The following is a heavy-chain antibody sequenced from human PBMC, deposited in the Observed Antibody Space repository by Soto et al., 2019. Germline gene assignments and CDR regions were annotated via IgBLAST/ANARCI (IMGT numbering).Heavy chain of an antibody. J-gene: IGHJ6*02. V-gene: IGHV3-21*01. CDR2: ISSFSNYM. Sequence: EVQLVESGGGLVKPGGSLRLSCAVSGFTFNSYSMNWVRQAPGKGLEWVSSISSFSNYMYYTDSVKGRFTISRDNARNSLYMQMNRLRDEERDVYYCTRAGGYSRTTPNPRGYDMDVWGQGTTVTVSS. CDR3: TRAGGYSRTTPNPRGYDMDV. D-gene: IGHD6-13*01. CDR1: GFTFNSYS.